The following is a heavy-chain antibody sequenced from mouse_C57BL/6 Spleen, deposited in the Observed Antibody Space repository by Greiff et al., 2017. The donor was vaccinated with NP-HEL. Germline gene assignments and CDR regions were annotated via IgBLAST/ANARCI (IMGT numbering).Heavy chain of an antibody. CDR3: ARSWGSSYYYAMDY. V-gene: IGHV1-19*01. D-gene: IGHD1-1*01. CDR2: INPYNGGT. J-gene: IGHJ4*01. CDR1: GYTFTDYY. Sequence: EVQLQQSGPVLVKPGASVKMSCKASGYTFTDYYMNWVKQSHGKSLEWIGVINPYNGGTSYNQKFKGKATLTVDKSSSTAYMELNSLTSEDSAVYYCARSWGSSYYYAMDYWGQGTSVTVSS.